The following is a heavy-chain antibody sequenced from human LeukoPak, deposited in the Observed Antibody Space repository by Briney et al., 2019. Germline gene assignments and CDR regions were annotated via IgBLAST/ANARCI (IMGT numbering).Heavy chain of an antibody. Sequence: SETLSLTCTVSGGSVSSGSYYWSWIRQPPGKGLEWIGYIYYSGSTNYNPSLKSRVTISVDTSKNQFSLKLSSVTAADTAVYYCARHAQGYFDLWGRGTLVTVSS. J-gene: IGHJ2*01. CDR2: IYYSGST. V-gene: IGHV4-61*01. CDR3: ARHAQGYFDL. CDR1: GGSVSSGSYY.